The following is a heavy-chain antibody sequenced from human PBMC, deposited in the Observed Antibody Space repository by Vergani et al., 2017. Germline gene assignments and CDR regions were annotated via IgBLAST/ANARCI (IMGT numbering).Heavy chain of an antibody. J-gene: IGHJ4*02. D-gene: IGHD3-10*01. CDR2: ISSDGSST. Sequence: EVQLVESGGGLVQPGGSLRLSCAASGFTFSRYWMHWVRQAPGKGLVWVSRISSDGSSTRCGDSVQGRFTISRDNAKNTLYLQMNSLRAEDTAVYYCAAVRGAWGYFDYWGQGTLVTVSS. CDR3: AAVRGAWGYFDY. CDR1: GFTFSRYW. V-gene: IGHV3-74*01.